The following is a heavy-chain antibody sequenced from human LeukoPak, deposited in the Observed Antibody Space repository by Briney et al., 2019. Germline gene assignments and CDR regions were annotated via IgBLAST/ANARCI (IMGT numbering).Heavy chain of an antibody. D-gene: IGHD6-19*01. CDR1: GDPISSYY. J-gene: IGHJ4*02. CDR3: ARYRDSSGWPNYFDY. CDR2: IYHSGST. Sequence: SETLSLTCTVSGDPISSYYWSWIRRPPGKGLEWIGYIYHSGSTNYNPSLKCRLTISIDTSKNQFSLKLSTVTAADTAVYYCARYRDSSGWPNYFDYWGQGTLVTVSS. V-gene: IGHV4-59*08.